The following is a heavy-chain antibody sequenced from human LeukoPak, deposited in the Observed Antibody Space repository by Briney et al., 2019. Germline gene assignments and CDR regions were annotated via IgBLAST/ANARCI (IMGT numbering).Heavy chain of an antibody. V-gene: IGHV1-2*02. D-gene: IGHD3-22*01. CDR1: GYTFTGYY. CDR3: AREADPITMIVVAGDEGYYFDY. J-gene: IGHJ4*02. CDR2: INPNSGGT. Sequence: ASVKVSCKASGYTFTGYYMHWVRQAPGQGLEWMGWINPNSGGTNYAQKFQGRVTMTRDTSISTAYMELSRLRSDDTAVYYCAREADPITMIVVAGDEGYYFDYWGQGTLVTVSS.